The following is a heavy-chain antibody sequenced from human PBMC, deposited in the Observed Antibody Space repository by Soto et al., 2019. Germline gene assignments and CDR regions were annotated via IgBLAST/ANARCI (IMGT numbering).Heavy chain of an antibody. CDR3: ARDLEGRDVLTDYSPLGSPADY. CDR2: ISSSTTISYI. CDR1: GFTFSRYS. D-gene: IGHD3-9*01. V-gene: IGHV3-21*01. Sequence: PGGSLRLSCAASGFTFSRYSMNWVRQAPGKGLEWVSSISSSTTISYIYYADSVKGRFTISRDNAKNSLHLQMHSLRVDDTAVYYCARDLEGRDVLTDYSPLGSPADYWGQGILVTVSS. J-gene: IGHJ4*02.